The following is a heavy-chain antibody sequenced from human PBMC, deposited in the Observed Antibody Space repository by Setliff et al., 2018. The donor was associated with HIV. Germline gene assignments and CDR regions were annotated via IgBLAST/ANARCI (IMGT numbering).Heavy chain of an antibody. CDR1: GHSFTSYW. CDR3: AKPLTQWGVSPYHYAFGV. V-gene: IGHV5-51*01. Sequence: PGESLKISCKGSGHSFTSYWIGWVRQMPGNGLEWMGIIYPGDSDTRYRPSFQGQVTISRDSSKSMLYLQMNSLRVEDTAIYYCAKPLTQWGVSPYHYAFGVWGQGTTVTVSS. D-gene: IGHD1-26*01. CDR2: IYPGDSDT. J-gene: IGHJ6*02.